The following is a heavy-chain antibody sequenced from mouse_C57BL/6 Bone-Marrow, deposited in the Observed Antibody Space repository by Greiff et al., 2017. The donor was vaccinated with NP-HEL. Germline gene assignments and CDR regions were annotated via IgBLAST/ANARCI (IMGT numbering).Heavy chain of an antibody. CDR3: ARRRRDGYYLFAY. J-gene: IGHJ3*01. Sequence: VQLKQSGAELARPGASVKLSCKASGYTFTSYGISWVKQRTGQGLEWIGEIYPRSGNTYYNEKFKGKATLTADKSSSTAYMELRSLTSEDSAVYFCARRRRDGYYLFAYWGQGTLVTVSA. D-gene: IGHD2-3*01. CDR2: IYPRSGNT. V-gene: IGHV1-81*01. CDR1: GYTFTSYG.